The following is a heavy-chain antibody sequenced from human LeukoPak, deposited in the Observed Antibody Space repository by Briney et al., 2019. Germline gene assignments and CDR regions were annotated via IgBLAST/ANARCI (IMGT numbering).Heavy chain of an antibody. D-gene: IGHD1-26*01. CDR1: GYTFTGYY. Sequence: GASVKVSCKASGYTFTGYYMHWVRQAPGQGLEWMGRINPNNGGTKYAQKFQGRVTMTRDTSISTAYMELSRLRSDDTAVYYCARGGAVGATDWFDPWGQGTLVTVSS. V-gene: IGHV1-2*06. CDR3: ARGGAVGATDWFDP. CDR2: INPNNGGT. J-gene: IGHJ5*02.